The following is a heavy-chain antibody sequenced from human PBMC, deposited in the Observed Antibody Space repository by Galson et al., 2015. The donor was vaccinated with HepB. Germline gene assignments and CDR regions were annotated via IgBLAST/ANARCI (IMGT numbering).Heavy chain of an antibody. J-gene: IGHJ4*02. CDR1: GFTFSSHA. CDR3: AKDDDYADSTGYYPDN. Sequence: SLRLSCAASGFTFSSHAMIWVRQAPGKGLEWVSLITSSDENTYYADSVKGRFTISRDNSKNTLFLQMNSLRVEDTAVYYCAKDDDYADSTGYYPDNWGQGTLVAVSS. V-gene: IGHV3-23*01. D-gene: IGHD3-22*01. CDR2: ITSSDENT.